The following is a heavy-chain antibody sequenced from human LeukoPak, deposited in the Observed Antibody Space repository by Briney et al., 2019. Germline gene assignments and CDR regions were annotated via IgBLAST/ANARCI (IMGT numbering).Heavy chain of an antibody. V-gene: IGHV3-21*01. Sequence: GGSLRLSCAASGFTFSSYSMNWVRQAPGKGLEWVSSISSSSSYIYYADSVKGRFTISRDNAKNSLYLQMNSLRAEDTAVYYCARDGTTVTPTYYYGMDVWGQGTTVTVSS. CDR2: ISSSSSYI. CDR3: ARDGTTVTPTYYYGMDV. J-gene: IGHJ6*02. D-gene: IGHD4-17*01. CDR1: GFTFSSYS.